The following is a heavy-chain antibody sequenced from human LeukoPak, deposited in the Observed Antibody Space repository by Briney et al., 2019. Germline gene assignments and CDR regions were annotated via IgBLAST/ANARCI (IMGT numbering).Heavy chain of an antibody. CDR2: IKQDGSEK. J-gene: IGHJ6*02. D-gene: IGHD2-2*01. CDR3: ARALVVPARYYYYYGMDV. CDR1: GFTFSSYA. V-gene: IGHV3-7*03. Sequence: GGSLRLSCAASGFTFSSYAMSWVRQAPGKGLEWVANIKQDGSEKYYVDSVKGRFTISRDNAKNSLYLQMNSLRAEDTAVYYCARALVVPARYYYYYGMDVWGQGTTVTVSS.